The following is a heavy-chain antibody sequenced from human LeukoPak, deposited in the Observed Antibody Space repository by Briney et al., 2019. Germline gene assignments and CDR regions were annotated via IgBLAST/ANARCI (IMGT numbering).Heavy chain of an antibody. CDR1: GYTLTSYG. J-gene: IGHJ4*02. CDR3: ARDLFGYSSGWYVGGY. CDR2: ISAYNGNT. D-gene: IGHD6-19*01. V-gene: IGHV1-18*01. Sequence: ASVKVACKASGYTLTSYGISWVRQAPGQGLEWMGWISAYNGNTNYAQKVQGRVTMTTDTSTSTAYMELRSLRSDDTAVYYCARDLFGYSSGWYVGGYWGQGTLVTVSS.